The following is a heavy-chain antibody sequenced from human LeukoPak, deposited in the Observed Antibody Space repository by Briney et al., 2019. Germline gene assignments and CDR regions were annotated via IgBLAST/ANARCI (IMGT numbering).Heavy chain of an antibody. J-gene: IGHJ3*02. Sequence: ASVKVSCKASGYTFTSYGISWVRQAPGQGLEWMGRINAYNGNTNYAQRLQGRVTMTTDTSTSTAYMELRSLRSDDTAMYYCARASYYYDSSGYYYNSFDIWGQGTVVTVSS. CDR3: ARASYYYDSSGYYYNSFDI. CDR2: INAYNGNT. CDR1: GYTFTSYG. V-gene: IGHV1-18*01. D-gene: IGHD3-22*01.